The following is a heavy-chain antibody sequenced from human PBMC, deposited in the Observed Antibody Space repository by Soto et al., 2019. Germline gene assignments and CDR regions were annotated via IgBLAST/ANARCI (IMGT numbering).Heavy chain of an antibody. J-gene: IGHJ4*02. CDR1: GFTFSSYA. D-gene: IGHD5-18*01. CDR3: ARGPARVDTAMARY. Sequence: QVQLVESGGGVVQPGRSRRLSCAASGFTFSSYAMHCVRQAPGKGLEWVAVISYDGSNKYYADSVKGRFTISRDNSKNTLYLQMNSLRAEDTAVYYCARGPARVDTAMARYWGQGTLVTVSS. CDR2: ISYDGSNK. V-gene: IGHV3-30-3*01.